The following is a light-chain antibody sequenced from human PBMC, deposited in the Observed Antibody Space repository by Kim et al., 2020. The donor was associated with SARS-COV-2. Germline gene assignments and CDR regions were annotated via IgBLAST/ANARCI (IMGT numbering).Light chain of an antibody. CDR1: QSVLYSSNNKNY. J-gene: IGKJ5*01. Sequence: DIVMTQSPDSLAVSLGERATINCKSSQSVLYSSNNKNYLAWYQQKPGQPPKLLIYWASTRESGVPDRFSGSGSGTDFILTISSLQAEDVAAYYCQQYYSTPITFGQGTRLEIK. CDR2: WAS. CDR3: QQYYSTPIT. V-gene: IGKV4-1*01.